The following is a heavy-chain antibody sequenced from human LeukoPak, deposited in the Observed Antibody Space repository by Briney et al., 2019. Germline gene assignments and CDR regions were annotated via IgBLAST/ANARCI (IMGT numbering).Heavy chain of an antibody. V-gene: IGHV3-23*01. D-gene: IGHD3-22*01. CDR3: AKSRDSRAFFVE. CDR2: MSVGTDST. J-gene: IGHJ4*02. CDR1: GFPFIGYA. Sequence: GGSLRLSCVASGFPFIGYAMSWVRPRPGKGLEWVSMSVGTDSTYYAVSVKGRLTTSRDNSKNTLYLEINSLRAGDTAVYYCAKSRDSRAFFVEGGRGTLVTVS.